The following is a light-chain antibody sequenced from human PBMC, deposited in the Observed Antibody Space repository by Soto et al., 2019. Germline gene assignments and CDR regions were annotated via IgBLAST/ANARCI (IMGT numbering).Light chain of an antibody. CDR1: SSDVGSYNL. CDR2: EDN. CDR3: CSYAPISTVE. V-gene: IGLV2-23*01. Sequence: QSALTQPASVSGSPGQSITISCTGTSSDVGSYNLVSWYQQHPGKAPKLMIYEDNKRPSGVSNRFSGSKSGNTASLTISGLQAEDEAHYYCCSYAPISTVEFGGGTKLTVL. J-gene: IGLJ3*02.